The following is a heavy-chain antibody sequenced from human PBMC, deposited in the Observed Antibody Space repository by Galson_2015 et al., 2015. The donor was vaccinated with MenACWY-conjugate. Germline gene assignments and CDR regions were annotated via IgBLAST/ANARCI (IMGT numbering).Heavy chain of an antibody. CDR3: ARRRHRIRNYFES. Sequence: ETLSLTCSVFGGSVGSNDHYWGWIRQPPGKGLEWMGSVHHSGSAYYNPSLKSRATISVDTSNNQVSLKVTSVTAGDTALYYCARRRHRIRNYFESWGHGTQVTASS. J-gene: IGHJ4*01. V-gene: IGHV4-39*01. CDR2: VHHSGSA. CDR1: GGSVGSNDHY. D-gene: IGHD2-8*01.